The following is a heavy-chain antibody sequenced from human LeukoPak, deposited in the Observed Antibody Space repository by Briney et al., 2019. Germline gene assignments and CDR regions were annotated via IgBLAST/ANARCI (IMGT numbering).Heavy chain of an antibody. D-gene: IGHD3-22*01. Sequence: SETLSLTCSVSGGSISGYYWSWIRQPPGKGLEWIGYIYYSGSTNYNPSLKSRVTISVDTPKNQFSLKLSSVTAADTAVYYCATNYYDSRGNYYYYMDVWGKGTTVTISS. CDR2: IYYSGST. CDR1: GGSISGYY. CDR3: ATNYYDSRGNYYYYMDV. J-gene: IGHJ6*03. V-gene: IGHV4-59*01.